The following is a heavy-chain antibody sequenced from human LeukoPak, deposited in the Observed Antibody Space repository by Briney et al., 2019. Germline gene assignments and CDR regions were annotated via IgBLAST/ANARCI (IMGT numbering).Heavy chain of an antibody. Sequence: ASVKVSCKASGGTFSSYAISWVRQAPGQGLEWMGRIIPILGIANYAQKFQGRVTITADKSTSTAYMELSSLRSEDTAVYYCARSISQGAYYYGMDVWGQGTTITVSS. CDR1: GGTFSSYA. J-gene: IGHJ6*02. V-gene: IGHV1-69*04. CDR2: IIPILGIA. CDR3: ARSISQGAYYYGMDV.